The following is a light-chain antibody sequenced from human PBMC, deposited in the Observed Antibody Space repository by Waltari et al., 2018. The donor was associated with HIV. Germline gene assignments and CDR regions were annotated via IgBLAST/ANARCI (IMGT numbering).Light chain of an antibody. CDR1: QDIRND. V-gene: IGKV1-17*01. CDR2: AAS. Sequence: DIQMTQSPSSLSASVGDRVTISCRASQDIRNDLGWYQQKPGKAPKRLIYAASSLQSGVPSRFSGSGSGTEFTLTISSLEPEDFAVYYCQQRSVWPRTFGQGTKLEIK. J-gene: IGKJ2*01. CDR3: QQRSVWPRT.